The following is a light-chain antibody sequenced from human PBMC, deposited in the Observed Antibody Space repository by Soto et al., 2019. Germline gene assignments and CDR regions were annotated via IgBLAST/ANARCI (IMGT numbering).Light chain of an antibody. CDR2: GAS. Sequence: EIVMTQSPVTLSVSPGERATLSCRASQSVSSNLAWYQQKPGQAPRLLIYGASTRATGIPARFSGSGSGTEFTLTISSLQSEDFAVYYCQQYHDWRTFGQGTKLEIK. CDR3: QQYHDWRT. V-gene: IGKV3-15*01. J-gene: IGKJ2*01. CDR1: QSVSSN.